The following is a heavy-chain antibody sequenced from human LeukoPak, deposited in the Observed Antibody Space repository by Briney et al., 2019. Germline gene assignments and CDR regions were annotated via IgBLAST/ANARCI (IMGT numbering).Heavy chain of an antibody. CDR2: INHSGST. V-gene: IGHV4-34*01. CDR1: GGSFSGYY. CDR3: ARSRGYSYGATFDY. Sequence: SETLSLTCAVYGGSFSGYYWSWIRQPPGKGLEWIGEINHSGSTNYNPSLKSRVTISVDTSKNQFSLKLSSVTAADTAVYYCARSRGYSYGATFDYWGQGTLVTVSS. D-gene: IGHD5-18*01. J-gene: IGHJ4*02.